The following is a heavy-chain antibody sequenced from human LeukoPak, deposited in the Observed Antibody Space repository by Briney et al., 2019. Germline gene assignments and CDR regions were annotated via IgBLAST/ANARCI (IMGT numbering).Heavy chain of an antibody. V-gene: IGHV1-8*01. CDR2: MNPNSGNT. CDR1: GYTFTNYD. CDR3: ARATYYGSSYTMDV. J-gene: IGHJ6*02. D-gene: IGHD2-21*01. Sequence: ASVKVSCKASGYTFTNYDINWVRQATGQGLGWMGWMNPNSGNTGYAQEFQGRVTMTRDTSTNTAYMELSGLRSEDTAMYYCARATYYGSSYTMDVWGQGTTVTVSS.